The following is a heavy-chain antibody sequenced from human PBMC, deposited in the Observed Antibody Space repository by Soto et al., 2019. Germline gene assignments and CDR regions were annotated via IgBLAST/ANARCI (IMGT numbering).Heavy chain of an antibody. Sequence: GGSLRLSCAASGFTFDDYAMHWVRQAPGKGLEWVSGISWNSGSIGYADSVKGRFTISRDNAKNSLYLQMNSLRAEDTALYYCAKALRTDVVVAATPLWFDPWGLGTLVTVSS. CDR1: GFTFDDYA. CDR2: ISWNSGSI. CDR3: AKALRTDVVVAATPLWFDP. D-gene: IGHD2-15*01. J-gene: IGHJ5*02. V-gene: IGHV3-9*01.